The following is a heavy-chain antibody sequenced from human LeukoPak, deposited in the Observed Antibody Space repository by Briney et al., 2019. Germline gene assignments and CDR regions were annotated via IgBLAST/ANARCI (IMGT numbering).Heavy chain of an antibody. CDR3: ARGYGVVVPAAKVNYGMDV. V-gene: IGHV4-34*01. CDR1: GGSFSGYY. Sequence: SETLSLTCAVYGGSFSGYYWSWIRQPPGKGLEWIGEINHSGSTNYNPSLKSRVTISVDTSKNQFSLKLSSVTAADTAVYYCARGYGVVVPAAKVNYGMDVWGKGTTVTVSS. J-gene: IGHJ6*04. CDR2: INHSGST. D-gene: IGHD2-2*01.